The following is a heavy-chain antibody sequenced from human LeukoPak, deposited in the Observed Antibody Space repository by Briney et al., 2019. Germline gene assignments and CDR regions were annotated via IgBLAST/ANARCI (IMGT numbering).Heavy chain of an antibody. V-gene: IGHV1-46*01. CDR2: INPSGGST. CDR3: ARDPQYQLLYWRYFDY. CDR1: GYTFTSYY. D-gene: IGHD2-2*02. J-gene: IGHJ4*02. Sequence: ASVKVSCKASGYTFTSYYMHWVRQAPGQGLEWMGIINPSGGSTSYAQKFQGRVTMTRDMSTSTVYMELSSLRSEDTAVYYCARDPQYQLLYWRYFDYWGQGTLVTVSS.